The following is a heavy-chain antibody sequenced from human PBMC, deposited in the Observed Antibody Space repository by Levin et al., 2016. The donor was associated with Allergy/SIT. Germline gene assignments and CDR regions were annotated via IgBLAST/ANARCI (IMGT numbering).Heavy chain of an antibody. D-gene: IGHD6-19*01. CDR2: IYYSGNI. V-gene: IGHV4-4*02. CDR3: ARAGYTSGWYHFDY. Sequence: WIRQPPGKGLEWIAEIYYSGNINYNPSLKSRVTISVDKSKNQFSLSLSSVTAADTAVYYCARAGYTSGWYHFDYWGQGTLVTVSS. J-gene: IGHJ4*02.